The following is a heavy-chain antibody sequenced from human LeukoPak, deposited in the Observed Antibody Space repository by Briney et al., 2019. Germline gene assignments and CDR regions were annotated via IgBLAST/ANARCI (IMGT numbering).Heavy chain of an antibody. J-gene: IGHJ6*02. CDR2: IYYSGST. V-gene: IGHV4-59*01. D-gene: IGHD3/OR15-3a*01. Sequence: SETLSLTCTVSGGSISSYYWSWIRQPPGKGLEWIGYIYYSGSTNYNPSLKSRVTISVDTSKNQFSLKLSSVTAADTAVYYCARDTGLYGMDVWGQGTTVTVSS. CDR3: ARDTGLYGMDV. CDR1: GGSISSYY.